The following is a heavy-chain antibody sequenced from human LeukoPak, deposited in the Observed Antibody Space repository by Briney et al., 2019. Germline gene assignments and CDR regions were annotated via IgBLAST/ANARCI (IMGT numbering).Heavy chain of an antibody. V-gene: IGHV3-30*02. J-gene: IGHJ4*02. CDR1: GFTFSSYG. Sequence: PGRSLRLSCAASGFTFSSYGMHWVRQAPGKGLEWVAFIRYDGSNKYYADSVKGRFTISRDNSKNTLYLQMSSLRAEDTAVYYCAKTHIWFGDYYFDYWGQGTLVTVSS. CDR2: IRYDGSNK. D-gene: IGHD3-10*01. CDR3: AKTHIWFGDYYFDY.